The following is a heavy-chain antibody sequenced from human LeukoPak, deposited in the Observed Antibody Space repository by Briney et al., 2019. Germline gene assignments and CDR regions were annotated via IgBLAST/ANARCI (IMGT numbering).Heavy chain of an antibody. J-gene: IGHJ4*02. D-gene: IGHD5-12*01. CDR1: GDSVSSNSAA. CDR3: ARDPGYGRERGYSGYDEPYYFDY. Sequence: SQTLSLTCAISGDSVSSNSAAWNWIRQSPSRGLEWLGRTYYRSKWYNDYAVSVKSRITINPDTSKNQFSLQLNSVTPEDTAVYYCARDPGYGRERGYSGYDEPYYFDYWGQGTLVTVSS. CDR2: TYYRSKWYN. V-gene: IGHV6-1*01.